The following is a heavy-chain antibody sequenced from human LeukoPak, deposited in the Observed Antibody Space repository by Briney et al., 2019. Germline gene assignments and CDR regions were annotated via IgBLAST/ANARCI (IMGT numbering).Heavy chain of an antibody. Sequence: GGSLRLSCVASGFTFSDYSLNWVRQAPGKGLEWISYIGSAIYYADSVKGRFTISRDNAKNSLFLQMNSLRAEDTAVYYCARAGGYYSWHYYYYMDVWGKGTTVTVSS. D-gene: IGHD3-10*01. CDR1: GFTFSDYS. CDR3: ARAGGYYSWHYYYYMDV. J-gene: IGHJ6*03. CDR2: IGSAI. V-gene: IGHV3-48*01.